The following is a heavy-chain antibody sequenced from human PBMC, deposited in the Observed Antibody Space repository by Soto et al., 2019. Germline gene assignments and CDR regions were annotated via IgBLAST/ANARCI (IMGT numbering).Heavy chain of an antibody. CDR3: ARGDYFDRRFDY. D-gene: IGHD3-9*01. Sequence: EVQLVESGGGLVQPGGSLRLSCVASGFTFSDDWMSWVRQTPGKGLEWVATIKQDGSEKYYVDSVKGRFIVSRDNAKNSLYLQMNSLRAEDTAVYYCARGDYFDRRFDYWGQGTLVTVSS. CDR2: IKQDGSEK. V-gene: IGHV3-7*03. J-gene: IGHJ4*02. CDR1: GFTFSDDW.